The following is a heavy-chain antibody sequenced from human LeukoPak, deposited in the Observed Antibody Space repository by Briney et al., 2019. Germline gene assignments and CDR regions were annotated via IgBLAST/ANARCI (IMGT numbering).Heavy chain of an antibody. CDR1: GGSFSGYY. J-gene: IGHJ4*02. D-gene: IGHD5-12*01. V-gene: IGHV4-38-2*01. CDR3: ARNLKRGYSGYDFGY. CDR2: IYHSGST. Sequence: SETLSLTCAVYGGSFSGYYWGWIRQPPGKGLEWIGSIYHSGSTYHNPSLKSRVTISIDTSKNQFSLKLSSVTAADTAVYYCARNLKRGYSGYDFGYWGQGTLVTVSS.